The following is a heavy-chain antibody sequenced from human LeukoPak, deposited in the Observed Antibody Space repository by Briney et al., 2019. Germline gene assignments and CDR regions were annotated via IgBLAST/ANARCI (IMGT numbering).Heavy chain of an antibody. V-gene: IGHV4-31*03. J-gene: IGHJ4*02. D-gene: IGHD6-19*01. CDR3: AGDISAAGLTYFDY. Sequence: SQTLSLTCTVSGGSISSGGYYWSWIRQHPGKGLEWIGYTYYSGSTYYNPSLKSRVTISVDTSKNQFSLKLSSVTAADTAVYYCAGDISAAGLTYFDYWGQGTLVTVSS. CDR1: GGSISSGGYY. CDR2: TYYSGST.